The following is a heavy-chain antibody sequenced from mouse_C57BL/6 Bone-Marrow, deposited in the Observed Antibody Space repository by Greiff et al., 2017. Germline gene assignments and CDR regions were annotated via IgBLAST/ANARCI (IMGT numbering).Heavy chain of an antibody. V-gene: IGHV3-8*01. CDR2: ISYSGST. CDR1: GYSITSDY. CDR3: ARYSNLYYYAMDY. J-gene: IGHJ4*01. Sequence: EVKLQESGPGLAKPSQTLSLTCSVTGYSITSDYWNWIRKFPGNKLEYMGYISYSGSTYYNPSLKSRIPITRDTSKNQYYLQLNSVTTEDTATYYCARYSNLYYYAMDYWGQGTSVTVSS. D-gene: IGHD2-5*01.